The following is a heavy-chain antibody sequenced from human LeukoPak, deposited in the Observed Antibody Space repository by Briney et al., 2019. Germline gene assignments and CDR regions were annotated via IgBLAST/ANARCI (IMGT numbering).Heavy chain of an antibody. V-gene: IGHV3-30-3*01. CDR3: ARFEGATSPIDY. J-gene: IGHJ4*02. Sequence: GRSLRLSCAASGFTSSSYAMHWVRQAPGKGLEWVAVISYDGSNKYYADSVKGRFTISRDNSKNTLYLQMNSLRAEDTAVYYCARFEGATSPIDYWGQGTLVTVSS. CDR2: ISYDGSNK. CDR1: GFTSSSYA. D-gene: IGHD1-26*01.